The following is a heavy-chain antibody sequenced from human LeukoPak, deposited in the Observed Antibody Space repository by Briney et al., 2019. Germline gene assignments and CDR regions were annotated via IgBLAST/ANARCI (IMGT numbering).Heavy chain of an antibody. CDR2: ISGSGGST. J-gene: IGHJ4*02. CDR1: GFTFSSYA. CDR3: ARDTGYTYRTNDC. V-gene: IGHV3-23*01. Sequence: GGSLRLSCAASGFTFSSYAMSWVRQAPGKGLEWVSAISGSGGSTYYADSAKGRFTISRDNSKNTLYLQMNSLRAEDTAVYYCARDTGYTYRTNDCWGQGTLVTV. D-gene: IGHD5-18*01.